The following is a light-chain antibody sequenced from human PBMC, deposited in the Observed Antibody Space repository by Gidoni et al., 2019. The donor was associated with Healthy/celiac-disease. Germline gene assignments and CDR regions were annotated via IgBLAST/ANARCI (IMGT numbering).Light chain of an antibody. V-gene: IGLV3-1*01. CDR2: QDS. Sequence: SYELTQPHSVSVSPGQTASITCSGDKLGDKYACWYQKKPGQSPVLVIYQDSKRTSGIPERFSGSNSGNTATLTISGTQAMDEADYYCQAWDSSTVVFGGGTKLTVL. CDR1: KLGDKY. CDR3: QAWDSSTVV. J-gene: IGLJ2*01.